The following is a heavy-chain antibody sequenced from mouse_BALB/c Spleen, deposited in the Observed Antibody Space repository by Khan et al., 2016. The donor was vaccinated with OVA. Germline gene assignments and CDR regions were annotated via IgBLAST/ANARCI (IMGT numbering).Heavy chain of an antibody. CDR1: GYTFTDYS. Sequence: QIQLVQSGPEPKKPGETVKISCKASGYTFTDYSIHWVKQAPGKGLKWMGWLNTETGEPTSADDFKGRFAFSLETSASTASLQINNLKNEDTATYFSARNYYGSNFDYAMDYWGQGTSVTVSS. CDR3: ARNYYGSNFDYAMDY. V-gene: IGHV9-2-1*01. J-gene: IGHJ4*01. CDR2: LNTETGEP. D-gene: IGHD1-1*01.